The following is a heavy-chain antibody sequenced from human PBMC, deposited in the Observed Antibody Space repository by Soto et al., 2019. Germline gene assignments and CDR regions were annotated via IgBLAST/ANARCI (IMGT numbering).Heavy chain of an antibody. V-gene: IGHV1-18*01. CDR1: GYTFTSYG. J-gene: IGHJ6*03. D-gene: IGHD2-2*01. CDR2: ISAYNGNT. CDR3: AREYIVVVPADRNYMDV. Sequence: GASVKVSCKASGYTFTSYGISWGRQAPGQGLEWMGWISAYNGNTNYAQKLQGRVTMTTDTSTSTAYMELRSLRSDDTAVYYCAREYIVVVPADRNYMDVWGKGTTVTVSS.